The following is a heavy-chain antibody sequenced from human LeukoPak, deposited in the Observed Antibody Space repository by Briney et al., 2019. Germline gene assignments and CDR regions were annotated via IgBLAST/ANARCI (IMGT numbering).Heavy chain of an antibody. D-gene: IGHD1-26*01. Sequence: GRSLRLSCAASGFAFSSHTLHWVRQAPGKGLEWVSVIYSGGSTYYADSVKGRFTISRDNSKNTVFLQMNSLRTEDTAVYYCARDSMGVSGPHGYWGQGTLVTVSS. CDR2: IYSGGST. J-gene: IGHJ4*02. V-gene: IGHV3-53*01. CDR1: GFAFSSHT. CDR3: ARDSMGVSGPHGY.